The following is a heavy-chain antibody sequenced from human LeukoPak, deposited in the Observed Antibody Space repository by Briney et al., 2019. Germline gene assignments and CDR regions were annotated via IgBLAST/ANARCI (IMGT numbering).Heavy chain of an antibody. J-gene: IGHJ4*02. CDR3: ARGITIFGVVTRFDY. Sequence: SETLSLTCTVSGGSISSYYWSWIRRPAGKGLEWIGRIYTSGSTNYNPSLKSRVTMSVDTSKNQFSLKLSSVTAADTAVYYCARGITIFGVVTRFDYWGQGTLVTVSS. CDR1: GGSISSYY. V-gene: IGHV4-4*07. CDR2: IYTSGST. D-gene: IGHD3-3*01.